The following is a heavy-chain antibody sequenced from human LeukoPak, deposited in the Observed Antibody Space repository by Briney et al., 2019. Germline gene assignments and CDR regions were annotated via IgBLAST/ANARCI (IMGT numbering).Heavy chain of an antibody. CDR2: IYYSGST. Sequence: SETLSLTCTVSGGSISSYYWSWIRQPPGKGLEWIGYIYYSGSTNYNSSLKSRVTISVDTSKNQFSLKLSSVTAADTAVYYCASGWRGYSYGYMKYWGQGTLVTVSS. CDR1: GGSISSYY. V-gene: IGHV4-59*01. CDR3: ASGWRGYSYGYMKY. D-gene: IGHD5-18*01. J-gene: IGHJ4*02.